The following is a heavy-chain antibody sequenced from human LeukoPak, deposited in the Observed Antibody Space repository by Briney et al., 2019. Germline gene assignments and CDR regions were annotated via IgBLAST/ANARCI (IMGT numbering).Heavy chain of an antibody. CDR2: IYYSGSI. V-gene: IGHV4-59*01. CDR1: GDSISSYY. D-gene: IGHD3-22*01. CDR3: VRTYHYDTSGYDY. Sequence: SETLSLTCTVSGDSISSYYWDWIRQPPGKGLEWIGYIYYSGSISYNPSLKSRVTISIDTSKNQFYLNLSSVTAANTAVYYCVRTYHYDTSGYDYWGQGTLVTVSS. J-gene: IGHJ4*02.